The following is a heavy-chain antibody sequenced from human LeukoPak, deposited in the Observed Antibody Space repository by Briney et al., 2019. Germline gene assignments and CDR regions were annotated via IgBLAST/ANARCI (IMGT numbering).Heavy chain of an antibody. CDR3: ARGYGAYYYYYYMDV. D-gene: IGHD4-17*01. Sequence: ASVKVSCKASGCTFTSYGISWVRQAPGQGLEWMGWISAYNGNTNYAQKLQGRVTMTTGTSTSTAYMELRSLRSDDKAVYYCARGYGAYYYYYYMDVWGKGTTVTVSS. J-gene: IGHJ6*03. CDR2: ISAYNGNT. CDR1: GCTFTSYG. V-gene: IGHV1-18*01.